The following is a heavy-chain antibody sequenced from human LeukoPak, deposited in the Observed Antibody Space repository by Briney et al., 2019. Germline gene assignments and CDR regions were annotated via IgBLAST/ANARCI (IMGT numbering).Heavy chain of an antibody. V-gene: IGHV3-23*05. Sequence: GGSLRLSCAASGFIFSNYAMSWVRQAPGKGLEWVSTIEKDSSSAYYADSVKGRFTISRGNSKNTLYLQMTSLRAEDTAVFFCAKGQGAEITDWYFDFWGRGTLVTVSS. CDR2: IEKDSSSA. D-gene: IGHD3-16*01. CDR3: AKGQGAEITDWYFDF. CDR1: GFIFSNYA. J-gene: IGHJ2*01.